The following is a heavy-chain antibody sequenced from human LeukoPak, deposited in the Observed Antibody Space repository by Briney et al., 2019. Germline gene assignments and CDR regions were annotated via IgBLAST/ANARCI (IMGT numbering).Heavy chain of an antibody. J-gene: IGHJ4*02. D-gene: IGHD1-26*01. CDR2: INHSGST. V-gene: IGHV4-34*01. Sequence: SETLSLTCTVSGGSISSYYWSWIRQPPGKGLEWIGEINHSGSTNYNPSLKSRVTISVDTSKNQFSLKLSSVTAADTAVYYCARGGGLVWDLHVNDYWGQGTLVTVSS. CDR3: ARGGGLVWDLHVNDY. CDR1: GGSISSYY.